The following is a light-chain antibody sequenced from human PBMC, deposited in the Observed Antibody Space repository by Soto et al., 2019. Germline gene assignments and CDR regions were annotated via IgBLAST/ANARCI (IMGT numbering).Light chain of an antibody. Sequence: IVMTQSPATLSVSQGERATLSCRASQSVSSNLAWYQQKPGQAPRLLIYGASTRATGIPARFSGSGSGTDFTLTISSLEPEDFAVYYCQQRINWLPFGGGSKVDIK. CDR1: QSVSSN. CDR2: GAS. J-gene: IGKJ4*01. CDR3: QQRINWLP. V-gene: IGKV3-11*01.